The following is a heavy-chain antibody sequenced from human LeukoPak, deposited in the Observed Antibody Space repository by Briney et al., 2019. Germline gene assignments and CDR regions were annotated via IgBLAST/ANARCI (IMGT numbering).Heavy chain of an antibody. CDR1: GGSISSSSYY. D-gene: IGHD4-23*01. CDR2: IYYSGST. CDR3: ARRDGGNPRQDY. V-gene: IGHV4-39*07. Sequence: SETLSLTCTVSGGSISSSSYYWGWIRQPPGKGLEWIGSIYYSGSTYYNPSLKSRVTISVDTSKNQFSLKLSSVTAADTAVYYCARRDGGNPRQDYWGQGTLVTVSS. J-gene: IGHJ4*02.